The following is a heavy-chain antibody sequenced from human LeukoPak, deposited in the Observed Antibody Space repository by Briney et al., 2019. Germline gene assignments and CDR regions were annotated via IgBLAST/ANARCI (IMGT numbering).Heavy chain of an antibody. CDR3: AKDLERITIFEGYYYYMDV. CDR2: VYSDGTT. Sequence: GGSLRLSCAASGLTFDDYAMHWVRQAPGKGLEWVSIVYSDGTTYYADSVKGRFTISRDNSKNTLYLQMNSLRAEDTAVYYCAKDLERITIFEGYYYYMDVWGKGTTVTVSS. D-gene: IGHD3-3*01. CDR1: GLTFDDYA. V-gene: IGHV3-66*01. J-gene: IGHJ6*03.